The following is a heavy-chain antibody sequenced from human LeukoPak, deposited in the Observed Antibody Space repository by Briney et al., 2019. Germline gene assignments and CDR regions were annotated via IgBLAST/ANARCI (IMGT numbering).Heavy chain of an antibody. CDR2: IHYSGST. J-gene: IGHJ6*02. Sequence: PSETLSLTCTVSGGSLSSYYWSWIRQPPGKGLEWIGYIHYSGSTNYNPSLKSRVTISVDTSKNQFSLKPSSVTAADTAVYYCARFGTTYYYYYGMDVWGQGTTVTVSS. CDR3: ARFGTTYYYYYGMDV. D-gene: IGHD1-1*01. V-gene: IGHV4-59*08. CDR1: GGSLSSYY.